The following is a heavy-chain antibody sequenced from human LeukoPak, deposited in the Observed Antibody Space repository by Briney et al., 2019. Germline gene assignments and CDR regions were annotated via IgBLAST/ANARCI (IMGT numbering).Heavy chain of an antibody. CDR2: ISGSGGSI. CDR3: AKLAGYSSVLNYFDY. CDR1: GFTFSSYA. J-gene: IGHJ4*02. V-gene: IGHV3-23*01. Sequence: GGSLRLSCAASGFTFSSYAMSWVRQAPGKGLEWVSAISGSGGSIYYADSVKGRFTISRDNSKNTLYLQMNSLRAEDTAVYYCAKLAGYSSVLNYFDYWGQGTLVTVSS. D-gene: IGHD6-19*01.